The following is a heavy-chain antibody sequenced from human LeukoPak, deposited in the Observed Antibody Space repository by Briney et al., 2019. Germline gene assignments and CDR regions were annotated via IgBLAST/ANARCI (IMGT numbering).Heavy chain of an antibody. V-gene: IGHV3-30-3*01. CDR1: GFTFSSYA. J-gene: IGHJ3*02. CDR2: ISYDGSNK. Sequence: GRSLRLSCAASGFTFSSYAMHWVRQAPGKGLEWVAVISYDGSNKYYADSVKGRFTISRDNAKNSLYLQMNSLRAEDTAVYYCARALPSPLYSGSYADAFDIWGQGTMVTVSS. CDR3: ARALPSPLYSGSYADAFDI. D-gene: IGHD1-26*01.